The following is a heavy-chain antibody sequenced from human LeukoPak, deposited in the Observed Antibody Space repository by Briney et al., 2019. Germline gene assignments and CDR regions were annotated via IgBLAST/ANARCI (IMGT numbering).Heavy chain of an antibody. CDR1: GFTFSSYG. CDR2: IRYDGRNK. V-gene: IGHV3-30*02. D-gene: IGHD3-10*01. CDR3: AKELPTYYYGSGSYDY. J-gene: IGHJ4*02. Sequence: GGSLRLSCAASGFTFSSYGVHWVRQAPGKGLEWVAFIRYDGRNKNYADSVKGRFTISRDNSKNTLYLQMSSLRAEDTAVYYCAKELPTYYYGSGSYDYWGQGTLVTVSS.